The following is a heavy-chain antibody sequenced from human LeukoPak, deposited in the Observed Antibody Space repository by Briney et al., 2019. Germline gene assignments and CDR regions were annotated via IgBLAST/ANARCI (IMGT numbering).Heavy chain of an antibody. D-gene: IGHD3-22*01. CDR2: ISAYNGNT. J-gene: IGHJ4*02. CDR1: GYTFTSYG. CDR3: ARGPRGAYYYDSSGYYLHY. Sequence: ASVKVSCKASGYTFTSYGISWVRQAPGQGLEWMGWISAYNGNTNYAQKLQGRVTMTTDTSTSTAYMELRSLRSDDTAVYYCARGPRGAYYYDSSGYYLHYWGQGALVTVSS. V-gene: IGHV1-18*01.